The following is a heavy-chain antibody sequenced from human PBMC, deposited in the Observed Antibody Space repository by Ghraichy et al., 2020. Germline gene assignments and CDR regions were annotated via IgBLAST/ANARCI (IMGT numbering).Heavy chain of an antibody. CDR1: GGSISSYY. CDR3: ARDFYGGNPRSPFYGMDV. CDR2: IYYSGST. Sequence: SETLSLTCTVSGGSISSYYWSWIRQPPGKGLEWIGYIYYSGSTNYNPSLKSRVTISVDTSKNQFSLKLSSVTAADTAVYYCARDFYGGNPRSPFYGMDVWGQGTTVPVSS. D-gene: IGHD4-23*01. V-gene: IGHV4-59*01. J-gene: IGHJ6*02.